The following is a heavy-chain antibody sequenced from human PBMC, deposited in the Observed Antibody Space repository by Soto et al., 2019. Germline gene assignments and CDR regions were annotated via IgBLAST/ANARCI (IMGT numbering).Heavy chain of an antibody. Sequence: VASVKVSGKASGYTFTSYAMHWVRQAPGQRLEWMGWINAGNGNTKYSQKFQGRVTITRDTSASTAYMELSSLRSEDTAVYYCARDQSRGVFTSSGPGYWGQGTIVTV. V-gene: IGHV1-3*01. CDR2: INAGNGNT. D-gene: IGHD3-3*01. CDR1: GYTFTSYA. J-gene: IGHJ4*02. CDR3: ARDQSRGVFTSSGPGY.